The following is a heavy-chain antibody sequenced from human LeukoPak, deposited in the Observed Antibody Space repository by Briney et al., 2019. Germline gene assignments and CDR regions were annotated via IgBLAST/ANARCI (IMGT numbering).Heavy chain of an antibody. CDR3: ARKGIAVAGPFDY. J-gene: IGHJ4*02. V-gene: IGHV3-21*01. CDR2: ISFSSRYI. Sequence: GGSLRLSCAASGFTFSSYSMNWVRQAPGKGLEWDSSISFSSRYIYYEDSVKGRFTISRDNAKNSLSLLMNSLRAEDTAVYYCARKGIAVAGPFDYWGQGTLVTVSS. D-gene: IGHD6-19*01. CDR1: GFTFSSYS.